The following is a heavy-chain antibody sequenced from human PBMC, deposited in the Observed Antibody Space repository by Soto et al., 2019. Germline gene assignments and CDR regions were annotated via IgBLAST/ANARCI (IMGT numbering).Heavy chain of an antibody. CDR1: GGSFSGYC. Sequence: SETLARTFAVYGGSFSGYCWSWIRQPPGKVLEGIVEINHSGITNYSPSLKSRVTISVDTTKNKLSLKLSAVNAAHTAVYYCASAHDYGNSRYYFKYSGHGTLVNVS. CDR3: ASAHDYGNSRYYFKY. D-gene: IGHD4-17*01. V-gene: IGHV4-34*01. CDR2: INHSGIT. J-gene: IGHJ4*01.